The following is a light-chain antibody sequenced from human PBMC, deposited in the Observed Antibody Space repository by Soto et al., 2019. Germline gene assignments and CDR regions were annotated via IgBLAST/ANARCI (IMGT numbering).Light chain of an antibody. CDR2: DVN. CDR3: SSYGGSNKDV. V-gene: IGLV2-8*01. J-gene: IGLJ1*01. CDR1: SSDVGGYNF. Sequence: QSALTQPPSASGSPGQSVTISCTGTSSDVGGYNFVSWYQQHPGKAPKLMIYDVNKRPSGVPDRFSGSKAGNTASLTVSGLQDEEEADYYCSSYGGSNKDVFGTGTKLTVL.